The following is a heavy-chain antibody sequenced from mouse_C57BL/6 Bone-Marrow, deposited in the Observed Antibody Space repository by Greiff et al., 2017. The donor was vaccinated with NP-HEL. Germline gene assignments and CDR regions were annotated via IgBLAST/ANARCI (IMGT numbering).Heavy chain of an antibody. J-gene: IGHJ4*01. V-gene: IGHV7-3*01. Sequence: DVQLQESGGGLVQPGGSLSLSCAASGFTFTDYYMSWVRQPPGKALEWLGFIRNKANGYTTEYSASVKGRFTISRDNSQSILYLQMNALRAEDSATYYCASSRYYAMDYWGQGTSVTVSS. CDR3: ASSRYYAMDY. CDR2: IRNKANGYTT. CDR1: GFTFTDYY.